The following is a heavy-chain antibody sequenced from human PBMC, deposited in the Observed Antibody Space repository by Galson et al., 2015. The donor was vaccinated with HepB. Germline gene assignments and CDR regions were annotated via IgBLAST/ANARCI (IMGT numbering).Heavy chain of an antibody. CDR1: GGSISSSS. CDR3: ARDSSSNWYGGDY. V-gene: IGHV3-48*01. D-gene: IGHD6-13*01. CDR2: ISRNSGTI. J-gene: IGHJ4*02. Sequence: ETLSLTCTVSGGSISSSSYYWGWIRQPPGKGLEWVSYISRNSGTIHYADSVKGRFTISRDNAKNSLYLQMNSLRAEDTAVYYCARDSSSNWYGGDYWGQGTLVTVSS.